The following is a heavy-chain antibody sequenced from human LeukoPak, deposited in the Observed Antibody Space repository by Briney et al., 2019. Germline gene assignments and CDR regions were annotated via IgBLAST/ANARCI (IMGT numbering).Heavy chain of an antibody. Sequence: SGGSLRLSCAASGFTFSSYWMSWVRQAPGKGLEWVANIKQDGSEKYYVDSVKGRFTISRDNAKNSLYLQMNSLRAEDTAVYYCARDLSHGSGSPFDYWGQGTLVTVSS. CDR3: ARDLSHGSGSPFDY. J-gene: IGHJ4*02. CDR2: IKQDGSEK. CDR1: GFTFSSYW. D-gene: IGHD3-10*01. V-gene: IGHV3-7*03.